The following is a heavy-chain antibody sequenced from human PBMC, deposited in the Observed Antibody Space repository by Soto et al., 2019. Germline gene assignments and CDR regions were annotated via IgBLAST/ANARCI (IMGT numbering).Heavy chain of an antibody. CDR1: GGTFSSYT. CDR2: IIPILGIA. CDR3: AIPGGRFINFDY. D-gene: IGHD3-10*01. J-gene: IGHJ4*02. V-gene: IGHV1-69*02. Sequence: QVQLVQSGAEVKKPGSSVKVSCKASGGTFSSYTIGWVRQAPGQGLEWMGRIIPILGIANYAQKFQGRVTITADKSTSTAYMELSSLRSEDTAVYYCAIPGGRFINFDYWGQGTLVTVSS.